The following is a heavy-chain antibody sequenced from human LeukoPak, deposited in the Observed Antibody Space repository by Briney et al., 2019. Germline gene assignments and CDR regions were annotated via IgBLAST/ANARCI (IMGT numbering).Heavy chain of an antibody. Sequence: ASVKVSCKASGYTFTSYDINWVRQATGQGHEWMGWMNPNSGNTGYAQKFQGRVTMTRNTSISTAYMELSSLRSEDTAVYYCARAVSYRNSGYDYGWGDFDYWGQGTLVTVSS. D-gene: IGHD5-12*01. J-gene: IGHJ4*02. CDR2: MNPNSGNT. CDR3: ARAVSYRNSGYDYGWGDFDY. CDR1: GYTFTSYD. V-gene: IGHV1-8*01.